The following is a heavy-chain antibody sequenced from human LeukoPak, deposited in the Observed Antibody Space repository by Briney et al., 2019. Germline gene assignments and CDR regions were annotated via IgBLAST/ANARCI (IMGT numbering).Heavy chain of an antibody. V-gene: IGHV3-7*01. CDR1: GFTFSSYW. D-gene: IGHD2-8*01. CDR2: IKQDGSER. J-gene: IGHJ5*02. CDR3: ARDKGVRDNWFDP. Sequence: GGSLRLSCAASGFTFSSYWMTWVRQAPGKGLEWVANIKQDGSERYYVDSVKGRFTISRDNAKDSLYLQMSSLRAEDTAVYYCARDKGVRDNWFDPWGQGTLVTVSS.